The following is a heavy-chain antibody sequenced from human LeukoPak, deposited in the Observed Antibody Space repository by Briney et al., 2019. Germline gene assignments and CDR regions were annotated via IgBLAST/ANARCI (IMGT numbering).Heavy chain of an antibody. V-gene: IGHV1-69*04. CDR2: IIPILGIA. CDR1: GGTFSSYA. CDR3: ARDRVATIHYYYGMDV. J-gene: IGHJ6*02. Sequence: ASVKVSCKASGGTFSSYAISWVRQAPGQGLEWMGRIIPILGIANYAQKFQGRVTITADKSTSTAYMELSSLRSEDTAVYYCARDRVATIHYYYGMDVWGQGTTVTVSS. D-gene: IGHD5-12*01.